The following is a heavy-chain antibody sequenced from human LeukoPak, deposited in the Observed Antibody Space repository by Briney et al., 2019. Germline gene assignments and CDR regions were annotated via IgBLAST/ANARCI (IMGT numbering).Heavy chain of an antibody. Sequence: GGSLRLPCAASGFTFSGSAMHWVRQASGKGLEWVGRIRSKANSYATAYAASVKGRFTISRDDSKNTAYLQMSCLKTEDTAVYYCTRHAVGASGYWGQGTLVTVSS. D-gene: IGHD1-26*01. CDR1: GFTFSGSA. CDR2: IRSKANSYAT. J-gene: IGHJ4*02. V-gene: IGHV3-73*01. CDR3: TRHAVGASGY.